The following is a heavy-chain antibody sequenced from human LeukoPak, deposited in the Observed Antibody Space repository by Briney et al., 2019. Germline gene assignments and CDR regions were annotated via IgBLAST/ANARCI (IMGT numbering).Heavy chain of an antibody. CDR2: ISVIGNT. D-gene: IGHD2-15*01. CDR1: GFTLSSYA. V-gene: IGHV3-23*01. CDR3: ATAPVTTCSGAYCYPFDY. J-gene: IGHJ4*02. Sequence: PGGSLRLSCAASGFTLSSYAMSWVRQGPGKGREWVSAISVIGNTYHADSVKGRFTISRDSSKNTLYLQMNSLRAGDAAVYYCATAPVTTCSGAYCYPFDYWSQGTLVTVSS.